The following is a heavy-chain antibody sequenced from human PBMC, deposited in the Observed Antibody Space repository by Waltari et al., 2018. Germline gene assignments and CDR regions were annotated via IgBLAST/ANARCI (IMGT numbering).Heavy chain of an antibody. D-gene: IGHD3-16*01. J-gene: IGHJ5*02. CDR1: NSTFSSYW. V-gene: IGHV3-7*04. Sequence: DVQLAESGGGSVQPGGSLSLPCEPSNSTFSSYWLGLVRQAPGKGLEWVANIRHDGNAKDYVDSVKGRFTISRDNAKNSLFLQMNSLKAEDTAVYYCARGGSYINSWGQGTRVTVSS. CDR2: IRHDGNAK. CDR3: ARGGSYINS.